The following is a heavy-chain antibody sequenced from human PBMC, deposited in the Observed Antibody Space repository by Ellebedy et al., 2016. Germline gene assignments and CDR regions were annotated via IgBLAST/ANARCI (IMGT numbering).Heavy chain of an antibody. D-gene: IGHD2-15*01. CDR3: ARDNCRAGRCYSGSDWFDP. V-gene: IGHV4-59*01. J-gene: IGHJ5*02. CDR2: VFYSGST. CDR1: GDSISSYY. Sequence: SETLSLTCTVSGDSISSYYWSWIRQPPGKRLEWIGYVFYSGSTNYNPSLKSRVTISVDTSKNQFSLKLTSVTAADTAVYYCARDNCRAGRCYSGSDWFDPWGQGTLVTVSS.